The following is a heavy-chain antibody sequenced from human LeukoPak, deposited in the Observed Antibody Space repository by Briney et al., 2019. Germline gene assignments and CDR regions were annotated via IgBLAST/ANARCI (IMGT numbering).Heavy chain of an antibody. D-gene: IGHD5-12*01. J-gene: IGHJ4*02. V-gene: IGHV4-30-4*08. Sequence: PSQTLSLTCTVSGGSISSGDYYWSWIRQPPGKGLEWIGEINRSGSTNYNPSLKSRVTISVDTSKNQFSLKLSSVTAADTAVYYCARGRSAERWLPKSPDYWGQGTLVTVSS. CDR2: INRSGST. CDR1: GGSISSGDYY. CDR3: ARGRSAERWLPKSPDY.